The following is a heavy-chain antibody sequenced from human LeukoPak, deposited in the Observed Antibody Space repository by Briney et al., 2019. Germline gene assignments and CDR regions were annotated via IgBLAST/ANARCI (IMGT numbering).Heavy chain of an antibody. CDR3: AKDRAPYSSLFDY. CDR1: GFTFDDYA. J-gene: IGHJ4*02. D-gene: IGHD6-19*01. V-gene: IGHV3-9*01. Sequence: QPGRSLRLSCAASGFTFDDYAMHWVRQAPGKGLEWVSGISWNSGSIGYADSVKGRFTISRDNAKNSLYLQMNSLRAEDTALYYCAKDRAPYSSLFDYWGQGTLVTVSS. CDR2: ISWNSGSI.